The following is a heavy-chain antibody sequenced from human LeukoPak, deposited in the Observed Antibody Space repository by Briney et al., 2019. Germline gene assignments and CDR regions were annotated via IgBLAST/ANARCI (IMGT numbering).Heavy chain of an antibody. Sequence: PGGSLRLSCAASGFTFSSCGMHWVRQAPGKGLEWVAVISYDGSNTYYADSVKGRFTISRDNSKNMLYLQMNSLRAEDTAVYYCAKPYHYGSRSYMDYWGQGTLVTVSS. CDR2: ISYDGSNT. CDR1: GFTFSSCG. J-gene: IGHJ4*02. CDR3: AKPYHYGSRSYMDY. V-gene: IGHV3-30*18. D-gene: IGHD3-10*01.